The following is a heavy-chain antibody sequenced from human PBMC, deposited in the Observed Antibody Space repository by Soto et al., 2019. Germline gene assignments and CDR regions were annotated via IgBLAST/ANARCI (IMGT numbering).Heavy chain of an antibody. V-gene: IGHV1-46*01. Sequence: ASVKVSCKASGYTFTTYYMHWVRQAPGQGLEWLGIINPSDGSATYAQKFQGRVTITRDTSTSTVYMELSRLRSDDTAVYYCARDRLAAAVGVGFTFDIWGQGTMVTVSS. CDR3: ARDRLAAAVGVGFTFDI. CDR1: GYTFTTYY. J-gene: IGHJ3*02. D-gene: IGHD6-13*01. CDR2: INPSDGSA.